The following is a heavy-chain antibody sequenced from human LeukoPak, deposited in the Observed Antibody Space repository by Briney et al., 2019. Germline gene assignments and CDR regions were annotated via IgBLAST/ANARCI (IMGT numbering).Heavy chain of an antibody. V-gene: IGHV1-46*01. D-gene: IGHD6-19*01. CDR2: INPSGGST. J-gene: IGHJ6*02. CDR3: ARERVAVAGTDYYGMDV. Sequence: GASVKVSCKASGYTFTSYYMHWVRQAPGQGLEWMGIINPSGGSTSYAQKFQGRVTMTRDTSTSTVYMELSSLRSEDTAVYYCARERVAVAGTDYYGMDVWGQGTTVTVSS. CDR1: GYTFTSYY.